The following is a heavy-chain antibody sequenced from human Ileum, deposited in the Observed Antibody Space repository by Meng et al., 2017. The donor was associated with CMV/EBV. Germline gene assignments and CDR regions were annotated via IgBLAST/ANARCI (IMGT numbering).Heavy chain of an antibody. CDR3: ARDLTNKWFYY. CDR2: MYFSGIA. CDR1: GDSIGIWSHS. J-gene: IGHJ4*02. Sequence: QMQLQESDPGPVKRAATMSLTCDVLGDSIGIWSHSWAWFRQPPGKRLEWIGSMYFSGIADYNPSLKSRVTISLHATQKQFSLRLTSVTAADSAVYFCARDLTNKWFYYWGQGTLVTVSS. V-gene: IGHV4-39*07. D-gene: IGHD1-26*01.